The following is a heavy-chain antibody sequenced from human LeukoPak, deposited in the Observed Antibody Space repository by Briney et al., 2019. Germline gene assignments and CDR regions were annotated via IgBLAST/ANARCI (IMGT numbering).Heavy chain of an antibody. V-gene: IGHV1-69*01. J-gene: IGHJ6*02. Sequence: GASVKVSCKASGGTFSSYAISWVRQAPGQGLEWMGGIIPILGTANYAQKFQGRVTITADESTSTAYMELSSLRSEDTAVYYCASPATGYYYYYYGMDVWGQGTTVTVSS. CDR1: GGTFSSYA. D-gene: IGHD3-9*01. CDR2: IIPILGTA. CDR3: ASPATGYYYYYYGMDV.